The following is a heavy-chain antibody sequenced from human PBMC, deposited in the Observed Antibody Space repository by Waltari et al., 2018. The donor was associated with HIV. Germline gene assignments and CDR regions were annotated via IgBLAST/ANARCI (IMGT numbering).Heavy chain of an antibody. CDR3: ARARLIHWTGPFDY. V-gene: IGHV3-11*01. Sequence: QVQLVESGGGSVKPGGSLSLSWAASGFTFSDYYLSWIGQAPGKGLEWVSYISSSGSTIYYADSVKGRFTISRDNAKNSLYLQMNSLRAEDTAVYYCARARLIHWTGPFDYWGQGTLVTVSS. CDR1: GFTFSDYY. J-gene: IGHJ4*02. D-gene: IGHD3-16*01. CDR2: ISSSGSTI.